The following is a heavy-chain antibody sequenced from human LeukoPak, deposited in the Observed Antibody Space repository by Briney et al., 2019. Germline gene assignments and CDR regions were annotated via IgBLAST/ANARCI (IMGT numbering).Heavy chain of an antibody. V-gene: IGHV3-11*03. CDR1: GFTFSGYW. Sequence: KTGGSLRLSCAASGFTFSGYWMAWVRQAPGKGLEWVSHISTTSAYTNYADSVKGRFTISRDNAKSSLYLQMNSLRAEDTAVYYCARPRATTGRIEDKDAFDIWGQGTMVTVSS. D-gene: IGHD1-1*01. J-gene: IGHJ3*02. CDR3: ARPRATTGRIEDKDAFDI. CDR2: ISTTSAYT.